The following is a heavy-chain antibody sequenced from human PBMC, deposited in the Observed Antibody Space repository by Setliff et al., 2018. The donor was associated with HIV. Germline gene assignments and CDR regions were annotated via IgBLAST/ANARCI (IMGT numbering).Heavy chain of an antibody. CDR1: GFAFSDYD. D-gene: IGHD6-6*01. V-gene: IGHV3-13*01. Sequence: PGGSLRLSCATSGFAFSDYDFHWVRQVTGEGLEWVSAIGTGGDTYYADSVKGRFTISRENAKNSLYLQMSSLRAEDTAVYFCARDTGQLVYYFDSWGQGTLVTVSS. CDR2: IGTGGDT. J-gene: IGHJ4*02. CDR3: ARDTGQLVYYFDS.